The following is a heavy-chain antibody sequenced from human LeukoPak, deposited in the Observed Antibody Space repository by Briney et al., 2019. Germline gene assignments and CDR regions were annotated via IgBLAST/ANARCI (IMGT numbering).Heavy chain of an antibody. CDR1: GGSISSYY. J-gene: IGHJ4*02. Sequence: SETLSLTCTVSGGSISSYYWSWIRQPPGKGLEWMGYIYYSGSTNYNPSLKSRVTISVDTSKNQFSLKLSSVTAADTAVYYCAGGLWFGASDYWGQGTLVTVSS. V-gene: IGHV4-59*01. CDR2: IYYSGST. CDR3: AGGLWFGASDY. D-gene: IGHD3-10*01.